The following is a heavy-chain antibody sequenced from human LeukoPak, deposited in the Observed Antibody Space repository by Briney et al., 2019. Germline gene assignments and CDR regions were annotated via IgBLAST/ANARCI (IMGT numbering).Heavy chain of an antibody. CDR2: IYYSGST. V-gene: IGHV4-31*03. D-gene: IGHD2-21*02. J-gene: IGHJ4*02. Sequence: SETLSLTCTVSGVSISSGDYYWSWIRQHPGKGLEWIGYIYYSGSTYYNPSLKSRVTISVDTSKNQFSLKLSSVTAADTAVYYCARVHIVVVTAIIDYWGQGTLVTVSS. CDR1: GVSISSGDYY. CDR3: ARVHIVVVTAIIDY.